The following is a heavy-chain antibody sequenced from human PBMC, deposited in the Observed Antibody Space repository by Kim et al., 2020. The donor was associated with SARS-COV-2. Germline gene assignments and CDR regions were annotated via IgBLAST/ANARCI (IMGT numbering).Heavy chain of an antibody. CDR2: INHSGST. D-gene: IGHD3-3*01. CDR3: ARGGLRFLEKIDY. Sequence: SETLSLTCAVYGGSFSGYYWSWIRQPPGKGLVWIGEINHSGSTNYNPSLKSRVTISVDTSKNQFSLKLSSVTAADTAVYYCARGGLRFLEKIDYWGQGTLVTVSS. V-gene: IGHV4-34*01. CDR1: GGSFSGYY. J-gene: IGHJ4*02.